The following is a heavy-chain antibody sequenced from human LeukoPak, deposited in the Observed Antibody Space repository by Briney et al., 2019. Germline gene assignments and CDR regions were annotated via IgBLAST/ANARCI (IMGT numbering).Heavy chain of an antibody. J-gene: IGHJ6*02. CDR1: GFTFGDYA. CDR3: AKVVDTAMAYYYYYGMDV. V-gene: IGHV3-49*04. CDR2: IRSKAYGGTT. D-gene: IGHD5-18*01. Sequence: GGSLRLSCTASGFTFGDYAMSWVRQAPGKGLEWVGFIRSKAYGGTTEYAASVKGRFTISRDDSKSIAYLQMNSLRAEDTAVYYCAKVVDTAMAYYYYYGMDVWGQGTTVTVSS.